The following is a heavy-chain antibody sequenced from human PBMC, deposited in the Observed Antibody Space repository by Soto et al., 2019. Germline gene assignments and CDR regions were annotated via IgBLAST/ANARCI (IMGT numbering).Heavy chain of an antibody. V-gene: IGHV3-33*01. Sequence: GGSLRLSCAASGFTFSSYGMHWVRQAPGKGLEWVAVIWYDGSNKYYADSVKGRFTISRDNSKNTLYLQMNSLRAEDTAVYYCARGRYCSSTSCYGAGDYWGQGTLVTVSS. CDR2: IWYDGSNK. CDR3: ARGRYCSSTSCYGAGDY. D-gene: IGHD2-2*01. J-gene: IGHJ4*02. CDR1: GFTFSSYG.